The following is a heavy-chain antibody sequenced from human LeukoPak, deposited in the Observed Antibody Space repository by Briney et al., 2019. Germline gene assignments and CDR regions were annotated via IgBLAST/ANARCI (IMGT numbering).Heavy chain of an antibody. Sequence: GGSLRLSCAASGFTVSSNYMSWVRQAPGKGLEWVSVIYSGGSTYYADSVKGRFTISRDNSKNTLYLQMNSLRAEDTAVYCCAREGLDSGYENWGQGTLVTVSS. V-gene: IGHV3-53*01. CDR3: AREGLDSGYEN. D-gene: IGHD5-12*01. CDR2: IYSGGST. J-gene: IGHJ4*02. CDR1: GFTVSSNY.